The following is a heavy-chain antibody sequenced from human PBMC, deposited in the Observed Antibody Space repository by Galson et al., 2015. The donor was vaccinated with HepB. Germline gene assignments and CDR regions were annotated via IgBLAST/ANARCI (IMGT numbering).Heavy chain of an antibody. J-gene: IGHJ3*01. CDR3: AKVRVGVAGNTSDL. V-gene: IGHV1-2*02. CDR1: GYTFTDYS. CDR2: INPNTGGA. D-gene: IGHD6-19*01. Sequence: SVKVSCKASGYTFTDYSLHWVRQAPGQGLEWMGFINPNTGGASYARNFQGRVSMTRDTSISTAYMELSRLTSDDTALYYCAKVRVGVAGNTSDLWGQGTMITVSS.